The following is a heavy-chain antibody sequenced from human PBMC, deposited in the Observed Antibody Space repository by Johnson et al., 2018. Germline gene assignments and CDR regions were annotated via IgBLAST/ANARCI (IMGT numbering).Heavy chain of an antibody. Sequence: QLVESVAEVKKPVASVKVSCKASGYTFTSYYMHWVRQAPGQGLEWRGIINPSGGSTSYAQKFQGRVTMTRDPSTSPVYMELSSLRSEDTAVYYCARAYTYDFWSGYPRYNWFDPWGQGTLVTVSS. CDR1: GYTFTSYY. J-gene: IGHJ5*02. CDR3: ARAYTYDFWSGYPRYNWFDP. D-gene: IGHD3-3*01. CDR2: INPSGGST. V-gene: IGHV1-46*01.